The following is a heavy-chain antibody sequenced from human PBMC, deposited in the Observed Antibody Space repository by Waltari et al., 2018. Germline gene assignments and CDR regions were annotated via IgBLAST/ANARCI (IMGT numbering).Heavy chain of an antibody. D-gene: IGHD1-1*01. CDR2: IYYSGST. J-gene: IGHJ4*02. Sequence: QVQLQESGPGLVKPSETLSLTCTVSGGSISSYYWSWIRQPPGKGLEWIGYIYYSGSTNYNPSLKSRVTISVDTSKNQFSLKLSSVTAADTAVYYCARYKYYFDYWGQGTLVTVSS. CDR1: GGSISSYY. V-gene: IGHV4-59*01. CDR3: ARYKYYFDY.